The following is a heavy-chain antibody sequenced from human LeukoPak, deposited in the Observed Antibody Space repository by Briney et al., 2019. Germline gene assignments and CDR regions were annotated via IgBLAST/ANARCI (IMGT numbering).Heavy chain of an antibody. CDR2: ISYDGSNK. J-gene: IGHJ4*02. D-gene: IGHD6-19*01. V-gene: IGHV3-30*03. Sequence: PGGSLRLSCAASGFTFSSSDMNWVRQAPGKGLEWVAVISYDGSNKYYADSVKGRFTISRDNSKNTLYLQMNSLRAEDTAVYYCARAPAVAGIGDYWGQGALVTVSS. CDR1: GFTFSSSD. CDR3: ARAPAVAGIGDY.